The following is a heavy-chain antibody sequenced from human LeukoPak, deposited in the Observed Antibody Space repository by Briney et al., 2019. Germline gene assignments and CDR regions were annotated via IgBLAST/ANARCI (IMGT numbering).Heavy chain of an antibody. CDR3: ARVPIGIQGDY. D-gene: IGHD3-16*02. CDR1: GGSIISSNYY. J-gene: IGHJ4*02. V-gene: IGHV4-39*01. CDR2: IYHSGST. Sequence: PSETLSLTCTVSGGSIISSNYYWGWIRQPPGKGLEWIGSIYHSGSTHYSPSLKSRVIMSVDTSKSQFSLKLTTVTAADTAVYYCARVPIGIQGDYWGQGTLVTVSS.